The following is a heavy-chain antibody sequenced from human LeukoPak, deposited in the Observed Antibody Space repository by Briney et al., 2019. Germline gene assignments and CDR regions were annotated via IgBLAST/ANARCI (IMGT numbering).Heavy chain of an antibody. V-gene: IGHV4-39*07. CDR1: GGSIRNNNYY. CDR2: IFYSGTT. Sequence: SETLSLTCTVSGGSIRNNNYYWGWIRQPPGKGLEWIGTIFYSGTTYYNTSLKSRIIISVDTSKNRTSLILNSVTAADTAVYYCAKKPILAARPSYYFDFWGQGTLVTVSS. J-gene: IGHJ4*02. CDR3: AKKPILAARPSYYFDF. D-gene: IGHD6-6*01.